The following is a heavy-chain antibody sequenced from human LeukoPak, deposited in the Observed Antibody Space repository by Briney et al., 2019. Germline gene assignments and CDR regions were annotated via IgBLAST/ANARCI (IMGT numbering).Heavy chain of an antibody. CDR2: IKQDGSSQ. Sequence: PGGSLRLSCVASGFNISPFWMTWVRQAPDKGLEWVANIKQDGSSQSYVDSVKGRFIISRDSAQNSLFLQMNNLRADDTAVYYCADPGVGYWGQGTLVTVSS. CDR1: GFNISPFW. CDR3: ADPGVGY. D-gene: IGHD1-26*01. J-gene: IGHJ4*02. V-gene: IGHV3-7*01.